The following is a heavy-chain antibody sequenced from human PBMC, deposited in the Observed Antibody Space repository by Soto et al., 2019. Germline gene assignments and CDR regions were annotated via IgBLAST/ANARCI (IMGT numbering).Heavy chain of an antibody. CDR1: GFTFSNAW. J-gene: IGHJ3*02. D-gene: IGHD3-22*01. CDR3: TTGFGYYDSSGYFFMLANAFDI. V-gene: IGHV3-15*01. CDR2: IKSKTDGGTT. Sequence: GGSLRLSCAASGFTFSNAWISWVRQAPGKGLEWVGRIKSKTDGGTTDYAAPVKGRFTISRDDSKNTLYLQMNSLKTEDTAVYYCTTGFGYYDSSGYFFMLANAFDIWGQGTMVTVSS.